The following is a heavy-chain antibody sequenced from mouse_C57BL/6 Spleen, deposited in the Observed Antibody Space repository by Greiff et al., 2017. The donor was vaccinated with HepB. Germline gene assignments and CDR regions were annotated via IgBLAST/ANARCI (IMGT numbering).Heavy chain of an antibody. Sequence: QVQLQQSGPELVKPGASVKISCKASGYAFSSSWMNWVKQRPGKGLEWIGRIYPGDGDTNYNGKFKGKATLTADKSSSTAYMQLSSLTSEDSAVYFCARFYDYGSSYVYYYAMDYWGQGTSVTVSS. CDR2: IYPGDGDT. V-gene: IGHV1-82*01. CDR3: ARFYDYGSSYVYYYAMDY. D-gene: IGHD1-1*01. CDR1: GYAFSSSW. J-gene: IGHJ4*01.